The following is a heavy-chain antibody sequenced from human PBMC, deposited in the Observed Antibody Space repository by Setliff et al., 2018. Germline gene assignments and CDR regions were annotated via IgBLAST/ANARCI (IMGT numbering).Heavy chain of an antibody. CDR3: ARDYLRSNYDFWSGPPNWFDP. Sequence: KPGGSLRLSCAASGFTFSSYSMNWVRQAPGKGLEWVSSISSSSSYIYYADSVKGRFTISRDNAKNSLYLQMNSLRAEDTAVYYCARDYLRSNYDFWSGPPNWFDPWGQGTRGTVSS. CDR1: GFTFSSYS. D-gene: IGHD3-3*01. V-gene: IGHV3-21*01. J-gene: IGHJ5*02. CDR2: ISSSSSYI.